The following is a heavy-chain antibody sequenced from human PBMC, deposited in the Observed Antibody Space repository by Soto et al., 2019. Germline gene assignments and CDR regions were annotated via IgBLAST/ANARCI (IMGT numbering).Heavy chain of an antibody. Sequence: GESLKISCKGSGYSFTSHWIGWVRQMPGKGLEWMGIIYPGDSDTRYSPSFQGQVTISADKPISTAYLQWSSLKASDTAMYYCARHGYSNYAYYYYGMDVWGQGTTVTVSS. J-gene: IGHJ6*02. D-gene: IGHD4-4*01. CDR1: GYSFTSHW. V-gene: IGHV5-51*01. CDR2: IYPGDSDT. CDR3: ARHGYSNYAYYYYGMDV.